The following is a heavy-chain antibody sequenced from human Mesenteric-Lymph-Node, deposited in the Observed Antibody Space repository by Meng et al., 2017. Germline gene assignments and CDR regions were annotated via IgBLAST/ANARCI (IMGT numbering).Heavy chain of an antibody. CDR3: ARDRTTGRYFDY. Sequence: VPLQEWGPGMVKHYQTLYLPWTVSGGSISSGDYYWSWIRQPPGKGLEWIGYIYYSGSTYYNPSLKSRVTISVDTSKNQFSLKLSSVTAADTAVYYCARDRTTGRYFDYWGQGTLVTVSS. J-gene: IGHJ4*02. V-gene: IGHV4-30-4*01. D-gene: IGHD4-11*01. CDR1: GGSISSGDYY. CDR2: IYYSGST.